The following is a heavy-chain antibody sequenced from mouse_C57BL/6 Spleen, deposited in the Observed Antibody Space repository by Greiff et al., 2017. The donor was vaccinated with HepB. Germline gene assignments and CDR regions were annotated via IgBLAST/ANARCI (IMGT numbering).Heavy chain of an antibody. CDR3: AREGSGYPAWFAY. V-gene: IGHV1-55*01. CDR1: GYTFTSYW. D-gene: IGHD3-2*02. CDR2: IYPGSGST. Sequence: VQLQQPGTELVKPGASVKMSCKASGYTFTSYWITWVKQRPGQGLEWIGDIYPGSGSTNYNEKFKSKATLTVDTSSSTAYMQLSSLTSEDSAVYYCAREGSGYPAWFAYWGQGTLVTVAA. J-gene: IGHJ3*01.